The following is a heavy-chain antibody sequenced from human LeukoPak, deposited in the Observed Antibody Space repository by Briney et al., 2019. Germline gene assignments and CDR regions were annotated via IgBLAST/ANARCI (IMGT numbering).Heavy chain of an antibody. J-gene: IGHJ4*02. CDR1: GFNFVNTW. Sequence: GGSLRLSCAASGFNFVNTWMHWVRQAPGKGLVWVARIKNGGCGIIYADSVEGRFTISRDKARNSLYLQMNSLRLEDTALYYCAKDSSGSYYSYYFVYWGQGTLVTVSS. CDR2: IKNGGCGI. CDR3: AKDSSGSYYSYYFVY. V-gene: IGHV3-74*01. D-gene: IGHD3-10*01.